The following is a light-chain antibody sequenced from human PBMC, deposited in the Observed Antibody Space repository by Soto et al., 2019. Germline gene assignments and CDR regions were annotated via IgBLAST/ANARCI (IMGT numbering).Light chain of an antibody. CDR1: QDISNY. V-gene: IGKV1-33*01. CDR2: DAS. Sequence: DIQMTQSPSSLSASVGDRVTITCQASQDISNYLNWYQQKPGKAPKLLIYDASNLETGVPSRFSRILSGTDFTFTISGLQPEDTATYYCQQYENPLLTFGGGTKVEIK. J-gene: IGKJ4*01. CDR3: QQYENPLLT.